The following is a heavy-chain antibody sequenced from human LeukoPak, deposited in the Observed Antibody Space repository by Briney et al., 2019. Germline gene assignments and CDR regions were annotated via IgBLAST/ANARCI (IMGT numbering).Heavy chain of an antibody. CDR1: GFTFSSYS. D-gene: IGHD2-2*01. CDR2: ISSSSSYI. J-gene: IGHJ4*01. V-gene: IGHV3-21*01. CDR3: ARRSTVADY. Sequence: GGSLRLSCAASGFTFSSYSMNWVRQAPGKGLEWVSSISSSSSYINYADSVKGRFTISRDNAKNSLYLQMNSLRAEDTAVYYCARRSTVADYCGHGTLVTVSS.